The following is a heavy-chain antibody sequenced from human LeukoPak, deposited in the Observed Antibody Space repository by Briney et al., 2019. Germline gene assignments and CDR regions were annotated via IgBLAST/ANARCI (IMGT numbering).Heavy chain of an antibody. Sequence: PGGSLRLSCAASGFTFSSYAMSWVRQAPGKGLEWVSAISGSGGSTYYADSVKGRFTISRDNSKNTLYLQMNSLRAEDTAVYYCAKDPSRLGDYDVVSWGQGTLVTVSS. CDR2: ISGSGGST. J-gene: IGHJ4*02. CDR1: GFTFSSYA. CDR3: AKDPSRLGDYDVVS. D-gene: IGHD4-17*01. V-gene: IGHV3-23*01.